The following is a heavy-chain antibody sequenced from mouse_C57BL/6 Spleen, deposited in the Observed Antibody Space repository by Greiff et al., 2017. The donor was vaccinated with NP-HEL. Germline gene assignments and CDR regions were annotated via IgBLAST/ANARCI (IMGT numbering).Heavy chain of an antibody. CDR2: IRNKANNHAT. V-gene: IGHV6-6*01. CDR3: TRRSNFHYYAMDY. Sequence: DVKLVESGGGLVQPGGSMKLSCAASGFTFSDAWMDWVRQSPEKGLEWVADIRNKANNHATYYTVYVKGRFTTSRDDSKSCCSLQMNSLRAEETSIYYCTRRSNFHYYAMDYWGQGTSVTVPS. J-gene: IGHJ4*01. CDR1: GFTFSDAW. D-gene: IGHD2-5*01.